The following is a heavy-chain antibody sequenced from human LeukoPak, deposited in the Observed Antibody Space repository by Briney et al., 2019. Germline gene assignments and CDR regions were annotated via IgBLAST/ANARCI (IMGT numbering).Heavy chain of an antibody. D-gene: IGHD3-10*01. J-gene: IGHJ3*02. CDR1: GGSFSSYY. V-gene: IGHV4-34*01. Sequence: PSETLSLTCAFYGGSFSSYYWSWIRQPPGEGLEWIGEINHSGSTDCNPSLKNRVTISVDTSNNQFSLKLSSVTAADTAVYYCARVPTLRITMVRGAWGTFDIWGQGTMVTVSS. CDR3: ARVPTLRITMVRGAWGTFDI. CDR2: INHSGST.